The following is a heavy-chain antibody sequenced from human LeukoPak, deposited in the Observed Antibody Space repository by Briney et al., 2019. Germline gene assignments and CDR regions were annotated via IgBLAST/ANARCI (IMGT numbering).Heavy chain of an antibody. CDR1: GYTVTNYG. J-gene: IGHJ4*02. D-gene: IGHD6-6*01. Sequence: ASVKVSCKASGYTVTNYGVSWVRQAPGQGLEWMGWIGAYNGNTNYAQKLQGRVTMTTDTSTSTAYMELRSLRSDETAVYYCARDRRSSSSNSILFNYWGQGTVVTVSS. CDR2: IGAYNGNT. CDR3: ARDRRSSSSNSILFNY. V-gene: IGHV1-18*01.